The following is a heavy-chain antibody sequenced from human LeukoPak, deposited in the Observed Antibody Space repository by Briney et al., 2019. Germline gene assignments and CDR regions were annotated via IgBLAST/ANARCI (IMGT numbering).Heavy chain of an antibody. Sequence: GGSLRLSCAASGFTFSSYSMNWVRQAPGKGLEWVSSISSSSSYIYYADSVRGRFTISRDNAKNSLYLQMNSLRAEDTAVYYCARDEYSSGWFDYWGQGTLVTVSS. CDR1: GFTFSSYS. CDR2: ISSSSSYI. J-gene: IGHJ4*02. CDR3: ARDEYSSGWFDY. D-gene: IGHD6-19*01. V-gene: IGHV3-21*01.